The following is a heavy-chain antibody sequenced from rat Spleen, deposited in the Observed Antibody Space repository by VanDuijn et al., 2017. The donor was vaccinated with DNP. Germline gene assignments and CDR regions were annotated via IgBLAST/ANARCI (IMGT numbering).Heavy chain of an antibody. CDR3: ARRSNNVFDF. Sequence: EVQLVESGGGLVQPGGSLKLSCAASGFTFSKYGMAWVRQAPTKGLEWVATISGSGGKTYYRDSVKGRFTISRDNAQSTLDLQMNSLMAEDMATYYCARRSNNVFDFWGQGVMVTVSS. D-gene: IGHD1-10*01. J-gene: IGHJ2*01. CDR1: GFTFSKYG. V-gene: IGHV5S13*01. CDR2: ISGSGGKT.